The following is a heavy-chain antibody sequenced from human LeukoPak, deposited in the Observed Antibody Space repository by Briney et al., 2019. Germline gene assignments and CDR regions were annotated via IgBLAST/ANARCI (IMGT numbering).Heavy chain of an antibody. J-gene: IGHJ4*02. CDR1: GFTFSHYS. Sequence: GGSLRLSCAASGFTFSHYSMHWVRQAPGKGLEYVSAINSNGDVTYYVNSVKGRFTISRDDSQNTLYLQMNSLKTEDTAVYYCTTELSSILDKFHWGQGTLVTVSS. V-gene: IGHV3-64*01. D-gene: IGHD2/OR15-2a*01. CDR3: TTELSSILDKFH. CDR2: INSNGDVT.